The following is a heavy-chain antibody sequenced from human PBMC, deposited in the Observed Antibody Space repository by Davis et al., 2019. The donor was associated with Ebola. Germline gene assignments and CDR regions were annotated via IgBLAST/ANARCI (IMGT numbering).Heavy chain of an antibody. CDR3: ARRADY. Sequence: AASVTVSCQAPRGTLRRYAISWVRPAPVQGLEWMGRIIPILGVANYAPKFQGRVTITADKSTSTAYMELSSLRAEDTAVYYCARRADYWGQGTLVTVSS. V-gene: IGHV1-69*04. CDR1: RGTLRRYA. CDR2: IIPILGVA. J-gene: IGHJ4*02.